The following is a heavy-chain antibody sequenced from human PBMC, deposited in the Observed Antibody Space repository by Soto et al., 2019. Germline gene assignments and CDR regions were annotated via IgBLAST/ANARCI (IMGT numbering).Heavy chain of an antibody. J-gene: IGHJ1*01. CDR3: ARGGYDSSGYYKYFQH. D-gene: IGHD3-22*01. CDR1: GGSFSGYY. Sequence: SETLSLTCAVYGGSFSGYYGSWIRQSPGKGLEWIGEINHSGSTDYKPSLKSRVTISVDTSKNQFSLKLSSVTAADTAVYYCARGGYDSSGYYKYFQHWGQGTLVTVSS. CDR2: INHSGST. V-gene: IGHV4-34*01.